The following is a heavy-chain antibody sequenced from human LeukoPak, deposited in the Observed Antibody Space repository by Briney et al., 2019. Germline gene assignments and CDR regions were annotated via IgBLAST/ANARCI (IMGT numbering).Heavy chain of an antibody. J-gene: IGHJ6*02. CDR2: INSDGSST. CDR3: CEGYYYYDMDV. Sequence: GGSLRLSCAASGFTFSSYWMHWVRQAPGKGLVWVSRINSDGSSTSYADSVKGRFTISRDNAKSTLYLQMNSLRAEDTAVYYCCEGYYYYDMDVWGQGTTVTVSS. CDR1: GFTFSSYW. V-gene: IGHV3-74*01.